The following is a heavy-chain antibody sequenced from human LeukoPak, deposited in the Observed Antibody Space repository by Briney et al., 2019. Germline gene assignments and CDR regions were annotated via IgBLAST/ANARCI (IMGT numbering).Heavy chain of an antibody. V-gene: IGHV4-59*01. CDR1: GGSISSYY. Sequence: PSETLSLTCTVSGGSISSYYWSWIRQPPGKGLEWIGYIYYSGSTNYNPSLKSRVTISVDTSKNQFSLKLSSVTAADTAVYYCARDFYDFWSGYYTEYYYYYMDVWGKGTTVTVSS. D-gene: IGHD3-3*01. CDR2: IYYSGST. J-gene: IGHJ6*03. CDR3: ARDFYDFWSGYYTEYYYYYMDV.